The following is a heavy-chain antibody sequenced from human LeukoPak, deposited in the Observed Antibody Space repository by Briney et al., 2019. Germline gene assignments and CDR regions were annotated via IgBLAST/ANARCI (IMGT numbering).Heavy chain of an antibody. D-gene: IGHD5-18*01. CDR3: ARWGYGFKGADY. CDR2: ISNTGYTQ. Sequence: GRSRTLAWPAATFRSGDYYISCVSQAERELLEWISYISNTGYTQYYAASVKGRFSISRDNSYNSLFLQMNGLRAEDTAVYYCARWGYGFKGADYWGQGTLVSVSS. J-gene: IGHJ4*02. CDR1: TFRSGDYY. V-gene: IGHV3-11*01.